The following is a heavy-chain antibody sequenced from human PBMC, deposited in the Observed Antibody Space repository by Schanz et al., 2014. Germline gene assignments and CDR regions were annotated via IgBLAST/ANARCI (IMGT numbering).Heavy chain of an antibody. CDR2: ISGSGGST. CDR1: GFTFSNYG. Sequence: VQLVESGGGVVQPGGSLRLSCAASGFTFSNYGMHWVRQAPGKGLEWVSGISGSGGSTYDADSVKGRFTISRDNSKNTLYLEMNRLRVDDTAVYYCSKDKQGSRSDDSWGQGTLVTVSS. J-gene: IGHJ5*01. CDR3: SKDKQGSRSDDS. V-gene: IGHV3-23*04. D-gene: IGHD2-15*01.